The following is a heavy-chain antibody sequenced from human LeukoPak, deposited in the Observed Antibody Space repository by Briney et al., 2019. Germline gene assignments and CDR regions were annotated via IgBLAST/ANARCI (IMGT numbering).Heavy chain of an antibody. CDR2: IYSGGST. J-gene: IGHJ4*02. CDR1: GFTVSSNY. Sequence: GGPLRLSCAASGFTVSSNYMSWVRQAPGKGLEWVSVIYSGGSTYYADSVKGRFTISRDNSKNTLYLQMNSLRAEDTAVYYCARETGYYDSSGYRPYYFDYWGQGTLVTVSS. D-gene: IGHD3-22*01. V-gene: IGHV3-53*01. CDR3: ARETGYYDSSGYRPYYFDY.